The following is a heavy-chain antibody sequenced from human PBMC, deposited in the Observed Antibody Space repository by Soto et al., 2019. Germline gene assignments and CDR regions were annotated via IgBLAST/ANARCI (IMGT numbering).Heavy chain of an antibody. V-gene: IGHV1-46*03. J-gene: IGHJ5*02. D-gene: IGHD5-12*01. Sequence: QVQLVQSGAEVKKPGASVKVSCKASGYTFTSYYMHWVRQAPGQGLEWMGIINPSGGSTSYAQKSLGRVTMTRDTSTRTVYMERSSLRSEDTAVYYCARAGPVATTHNWFDPWGQGTLVTVSS. CDR3: ARAGPVATTHNWFDP. CDR2: INPSGGST. CDR1: GYTFTSYY.